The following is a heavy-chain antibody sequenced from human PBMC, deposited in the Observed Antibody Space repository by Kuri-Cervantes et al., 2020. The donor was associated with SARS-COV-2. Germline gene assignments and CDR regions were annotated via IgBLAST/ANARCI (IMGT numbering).Heavy chain of an antibody. CDR3: AKKMGPTSMPFDS. Sequence: GESLKISCVASGFNFSRTDMHWVRQAPGKGLEWVAFISYDGKNKKCIASGKGRFIISRDNSKNTLYLQMNSLRAEDTAIYYCAKKMGPTSMPFDSWGQGTQVTVSS. CDR1: GFNFSRTD. J-gene: IGHJ4*02. D-gene: IGHD1-26*01. CDR2: ISYDGKNK. V-gene: IGHV3-30*18.